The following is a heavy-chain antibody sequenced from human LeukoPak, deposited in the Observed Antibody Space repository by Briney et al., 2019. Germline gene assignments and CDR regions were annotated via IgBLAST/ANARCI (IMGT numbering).Heavy chain of an antibody. CDR2: FDPEDGET. D-gene: IGHD5-18*01. CDR3: ATCRGYSYGSLGLS. V-gene: IGHV1-24*01. J-gene: IGHJ4*02. CDR1: GYTLTELS. Sequence: ASVTVSCKVSGYTLTELSMHWVRQAPGKGLAWMGGFDPEDGETIYAQKFQGRVTMTEDTSTDTAYMELSSLRSEDTAVYYCATCRGYSYGSLGLSWGQGTLVTVSS.